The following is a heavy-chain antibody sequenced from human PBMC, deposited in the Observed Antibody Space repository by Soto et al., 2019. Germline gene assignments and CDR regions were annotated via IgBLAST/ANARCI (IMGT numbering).Heavy chain of an antibody. J-gene: IGHJ5*02. D-gene: IGHD4-17*01. V-gene: IGHV3-49*03. CDR3: TRARWPNWFDP. CDR1: GFTFGDYA. Sequence: GGSLRLSCTASGFTFGDYAMSWFRQAPGKGLEWVGFIRSKAYGGTTEYAASVKGRFTISRDDSKSIAYLQMNSLKTEDTAVYYCTRARWPNWFDPWGQGTLVTVSS. CDR2: IRSKAYGGTT.